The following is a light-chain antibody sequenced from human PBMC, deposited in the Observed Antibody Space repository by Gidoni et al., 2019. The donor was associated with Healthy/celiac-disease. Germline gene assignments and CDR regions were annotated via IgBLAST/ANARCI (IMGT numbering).Light chain of an antibody. CDR1: QDISNY. J-gene: IGKJ4*01. CDR2: DAS. Sequence: DIQMTQSPSSLSASVGDRVTITCQASQDISNYLNWYQQKPGKAPKLLIYDASNLETGVPSRFSGSGSGTDFTFTISSLQPEDIATYYCQQYDNLPPFFXGXTKVEIK. V-gene: IGKV1-33*01. CDR3: QQYDNLPPF.